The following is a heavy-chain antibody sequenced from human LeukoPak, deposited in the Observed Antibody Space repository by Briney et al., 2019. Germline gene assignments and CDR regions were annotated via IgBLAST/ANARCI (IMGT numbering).Heavy chain of an antibody. Sequence: GGSLRLSCAASGFTFSDYYKAWIRQAPGKGLEWLSYISRTGSSIYYADSVKGRFTISRDNAKNSLYLQMDSLRAEDTAVYYCARLVWEHSEDAFDIWGQGTMVTVSS. CDR3: ARLVWEHSEDAFDI. D-gene: IGHD1-26*01. CDR1: GFTFSDYY. CDR2: ISRTGSSI. V-gene: IGHV3-11*04. J-gene: IGHJ3*02.